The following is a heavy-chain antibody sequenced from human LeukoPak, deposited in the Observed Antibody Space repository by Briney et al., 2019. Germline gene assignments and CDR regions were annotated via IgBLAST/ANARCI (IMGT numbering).Heavy chain of an antibody. CDR2: IYSGGST. CDR3: ARVIVATNAFDAFDI. D-gene: IGHD5-12*01. J-gene: IGHJ3*02. Sequence: GGSLRLSCAASGFTVSSNYMSWVRQVPGKGLEWVSIIYSGGSTYYADSVEGRFTISRDNSKNTLDLQMTSLRADDTAVYYCARVIVATNAFDAFDIWGQGTMVTVSS. V-gene: IGHV3-53*01. CDR1: GFTVSSNY.